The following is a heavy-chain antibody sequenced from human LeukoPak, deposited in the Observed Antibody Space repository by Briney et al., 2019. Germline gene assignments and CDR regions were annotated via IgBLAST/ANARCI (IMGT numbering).Heavy chain of an antibody. D-gene: IGHD6-25*01. J-gene: IGHJ4*02. CDR2: VSYSGST. Sequence: SETLSLTCAGPGGSISSTSYYWGWIRQPPGKGLEWIGSVSYSGSTYFNVSLKSRVTISLDTSKNQFSLKLSSVIAADTAVYYCVRQRDSGFFDYWGQGSRVTVSS. CDR3: VRQRDSGFFDY. V-gene: IGHV4-39*01. CDR1: GGSISSTSYY.